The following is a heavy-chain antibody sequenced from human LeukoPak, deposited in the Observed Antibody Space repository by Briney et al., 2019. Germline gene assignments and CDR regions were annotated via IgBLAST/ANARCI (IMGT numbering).Heavy chain of an antibody. D-gene: IGHD2-15*01. CDR2: ISSSGSTI. J-gene: IGHJ5*02. CDR3: AREGVVVDNWFDP. V-gene: IGHV3-48*04. CDR1: GFTFSSYA. Sequence: GGSLGLSCAASGFTFSSYAMNWVRQAPGKGLEWVSYISSSGSTIYYADSVKGRFTISRDNAKNSLYLQMNSLRAEDTAVYYCAREGVVVDNWFDPWGQGTLVTVSS.